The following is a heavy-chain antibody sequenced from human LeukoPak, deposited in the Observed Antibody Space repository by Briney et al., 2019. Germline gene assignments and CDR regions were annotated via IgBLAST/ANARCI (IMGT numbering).Heavy chain of an antibody. CDR2: INYSGNT. Sequence: SETLSLTCTVSGDSFSCYYWSWIRQPPGKGLEWMGYINYSGNTNYNPSLKSRVTISVHTSKNQFSLRLTSVTAADTAVYYCARKGRQDYVYFDCWGQGTLVTVSS. CDR3: ARKGRQDYVYFDC. V-gene: IGHV4-59*01. J-gene: IGHJ4*02. CDR1: GDSFSCYY. D-gene: IGHD4-17*01.